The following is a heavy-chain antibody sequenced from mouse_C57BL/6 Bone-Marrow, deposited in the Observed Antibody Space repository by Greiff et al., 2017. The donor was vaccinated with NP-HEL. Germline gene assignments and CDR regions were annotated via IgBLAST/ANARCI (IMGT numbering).Heavy chain of an antibody. CDR2: IYPGDGDT. Sequence: VQLQQSGPELVKPGASVKISCKASGYAFSSSWMNWVKQRPGKGLEWIGRIYPGDGDTNYNGKFKGKATLTADKSSSTAYMQLSSLTSEDSAVYFCARGLYDAPAYWGQGTLVTVSA. J-gene: IGHJ3*01. CDR3: ARGLYDAPAY. CDR1: GYAFSSSW. D-gene: IGHD2-3*01. V-gene: IGHV1-82*01.